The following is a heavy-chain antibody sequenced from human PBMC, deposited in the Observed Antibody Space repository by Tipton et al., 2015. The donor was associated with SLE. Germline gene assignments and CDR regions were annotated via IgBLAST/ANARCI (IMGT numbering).Heavy chain of an antibody. J-gene: IGHJ6*02. Sequence: TLSLTCTVSGDSISNHNYYWGWIRQPPGKGLEWIGNINYSGTTYYNPSLKTRVTISVDTSKIQFSLKLSSVTAADTAVYYCARQRTIGGKDYGMDVWGQGTTVTVSS. CDR3: ARQRTIGGKDYGMDV. CDR2: INYSGTT. D-gene: IGHD3-16*01. V-gene: IGHV4-39*01. CDR1: GDSISNHNYY.